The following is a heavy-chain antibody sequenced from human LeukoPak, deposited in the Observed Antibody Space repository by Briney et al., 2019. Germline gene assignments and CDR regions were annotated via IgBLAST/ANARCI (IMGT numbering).Heavy chain of an antibody. CDR1: GGSISSYY. Sequence: SETLSLTCTVSGGSISSYYWSWIRQPAGKGLEWIGRIYTSGSTNYNPSLKSRVTMSVDTSKNQFSLKLSSVTAADTAVYYCARHYYDSSGYYYWEGYFQHWGQGTLATVSS. CDR2: IYTSGST. D-gene: IGHD3-22*01. V-gene: IGHV4-4*07. J-gene: IGHJ1*01. CDR3: ARHYYDSSGYYYWEGYFQH.